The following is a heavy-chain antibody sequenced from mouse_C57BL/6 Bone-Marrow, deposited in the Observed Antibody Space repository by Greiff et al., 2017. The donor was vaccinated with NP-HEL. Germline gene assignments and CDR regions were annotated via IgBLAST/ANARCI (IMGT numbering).Heavy chain of an antibody. J-gene: IGHJ3*01. CDR2: ISDGGSYT. Sequence: EVHLVESGGGLVKPGGSLKLSCAASGFTFSSYAMSWVRQTPEKRLEWVATISDGGSYTYYPDNVKGRFTISRDNAKNNLYLQMSHLKSEDTAMYYCARGPIYDGYYVAAYWGQGTLVTVSA. CDR1: GFTFSSYA. V-gene: IGHV5-4*01. D-gene: IGHD2-3*01. CDR3: ARGPIYDGYYVAAY.